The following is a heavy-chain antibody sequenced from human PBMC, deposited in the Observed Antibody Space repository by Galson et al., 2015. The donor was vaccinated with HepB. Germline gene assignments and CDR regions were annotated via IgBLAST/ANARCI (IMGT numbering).Heavy chain of an antibody. V-gene: IGHV1-2*06. CDR3: ARGTLERYTSGWYGIDY. D-gene: IGHD6-19*01. J-gene: IGHJ4*02. Sequence: VKVSCKASGYTFTGYYMHWVRQAPGQGLEWMGRINPNSGGTDSAQKFQGRVTMTRDTSISTAYMELSGLRSDETALYYCARGTLERYTSGWYGIDYWGQGTLVTVSS. CDR1: GYTFTGYY. CDR2: INPNSGGT.